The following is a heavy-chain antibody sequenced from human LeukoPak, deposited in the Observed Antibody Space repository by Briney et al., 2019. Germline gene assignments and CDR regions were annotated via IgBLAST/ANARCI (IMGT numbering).Heavy chain of an antibody. CDR3: AKDPSVNLGGYDRLYYFDY. Sequence: PGRSLRLSCAASGFTFSSYGMHWVRQAPGKGLEWVAVISYDGSNKYYADSVKGRFTISRDNSKNTLYLQMNSLRAEDTAVYYCAKDPSVNLGGYDRLYYFDYWGQGTLVTVSS. J-gene: IGHJ4*02. D-gene: IGHD5-12*01. V-gene: IGHV3-30*18. CDR2: ISYDGSNK. CDR1: GFTFSSYG.